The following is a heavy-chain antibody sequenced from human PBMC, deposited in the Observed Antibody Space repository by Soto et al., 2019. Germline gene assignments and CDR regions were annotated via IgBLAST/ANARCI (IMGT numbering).Heavy chain of an antibody. CDR1: GFTFSSYT. Sequence: TGGSLRLSCAASGFTFSSYTMNWVRQAPGKGLEWVSSISSGSSYIYYADSMKGRFTISRDNAKSSLYLQMNSLRAEDTAVYYCARVAYWGPGTQVTVSS. J-gene: IGHJ4*02. V-gene: IGHV3-21*01. CDR2: ISSGSSYI. CDR3: ARVAY.